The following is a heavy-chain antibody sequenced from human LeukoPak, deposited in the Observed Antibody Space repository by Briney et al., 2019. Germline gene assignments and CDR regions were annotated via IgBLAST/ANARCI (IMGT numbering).Heavy chain of an antibody. D-gene: IGHD3-10*01. CDR2: IYYSGST. J-gene: IGHJ5*02. CDR3: ARDYYGLGTGYPNNWFDP. Sequence: MSSETLSLTCTVSGGSISSGGYYWSWIRQHPGKGLEWIGYIYYSGSTYYNPSLESRVTISVDTSKNQFSLKLSSVTAADTAVYYCARDYYGLGTGYPNNWFDPWGQGTLVTVSS. CDR1: GGSISSGGYY. V-gene: IGHV4-31*03.